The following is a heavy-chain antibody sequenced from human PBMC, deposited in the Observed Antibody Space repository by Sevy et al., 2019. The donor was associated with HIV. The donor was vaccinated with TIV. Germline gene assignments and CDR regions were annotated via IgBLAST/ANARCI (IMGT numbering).Heavy chain of an antibody. Sequence: GGSLRLSCAASGFTFSSYWMHWVRQAPGKGLVWVSRINSDGSRTSYADSVKGRFTISRDNAKNTLYLQMNSLRAEDTAVYYCESDRYSSSSFLAAYYGMDVWGQGTTVTVSS. CDR2: INSDGSRT. CDR3: ESDRYSSSSFLAAYYGMDV. D-gene: IGHD6-6*01. V-gene: IGHV3-74*01. CDR1: GFTFSSYW. J-gene: IGHJ6*02.